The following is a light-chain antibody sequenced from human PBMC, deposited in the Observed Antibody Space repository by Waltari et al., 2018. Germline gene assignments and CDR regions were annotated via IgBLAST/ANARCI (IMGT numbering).Light chain of an antibody. J-gene: IGLJ2*01. V-gene: IGLV2-11*01. CDR3: CSYAGSYTFGV. Sequence: QSALTQPRSVSGSPGQSVTISCTGTSSDVGGYNYVSWYQQPPGTAPKPIIYEITKRHPGVPAGFSGSKSGNTASLTISGLQAEDEADYYCCSYAGSYTFGVFGGGTKVTVL. CDR2: EIT. CDR1: SSDVGGYNY.